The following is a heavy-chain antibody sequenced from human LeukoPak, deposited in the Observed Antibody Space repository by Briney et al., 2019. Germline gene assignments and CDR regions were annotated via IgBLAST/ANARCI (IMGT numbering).Heavy chain of an antibody. V-gene: IGHV3-30*03. CDR2: ISYDGSNK. D-gene: IGHD6-19*01. CDR1: GFTFRSYG. J-gene: IGHJ4*02. Sequence: GGTLRLSCAASGFTFRSYGMLWVRQAPGKGLEWVAVISYDGSNKYYADSVKGRFTISRDNSKNRLYLQMHSQRSEDTAVYYCARESEHSCGGSHFVCWGGGTQVSVSS. CDR3: ARESEHSCGGSHFVC.